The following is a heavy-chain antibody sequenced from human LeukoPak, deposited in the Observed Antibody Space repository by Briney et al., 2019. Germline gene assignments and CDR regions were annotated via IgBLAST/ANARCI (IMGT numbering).Heavy chain of an antibody. CDR2: IRYDGSNK. CDR3: AKDTVKVTTIRRVPHYMDV. CDR1: GFTFSSYN. D-gene: IGHD5-12*01. J-gene: IGHJ6*03. Sequence: GGSLRLSCAASGFTFSSYNMHWVRQAPGKGLEWVAFIRYDGSNKYYADSVQGRFTISRDNSKNTLYLQMNSLRAEDTALYYCAKDTVKVTTIRRVPHYMDVWGKGTTVTISS. V-gene: IGHV3-30*02.